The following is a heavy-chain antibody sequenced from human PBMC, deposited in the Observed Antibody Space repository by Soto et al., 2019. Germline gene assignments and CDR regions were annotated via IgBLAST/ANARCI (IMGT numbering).Heavy chain of an antibody. V-gene: IGHV4-39*01. D-gene: IGHD4-4*01. CDR1: GASISSSSYY. CDR2: IYYSGST. Sequence: SETLSLTCTVSGASISSSSYYWGWIRQPPGKGLEWIGSIYYSGSTYYNPSLKSRVTISVDTSKNQFSLELSSVTAADTAVYYCARHSVHDYSNWFAPWGQVTLVTVS. J-gene: IGHJ5*02. CDR3: ARHSVHDYSNWFAP.